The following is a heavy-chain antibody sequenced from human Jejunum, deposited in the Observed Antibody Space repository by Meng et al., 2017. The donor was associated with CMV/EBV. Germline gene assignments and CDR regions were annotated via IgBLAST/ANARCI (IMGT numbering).Heavy chain of an antibody. V-gene: IGHV3-21*01. CDR1: GFTFDTYG. CDR3: ARVVKGGNYLEY. D-gene: IGHD4-23*01. CDR2: ISISSYT. J-gene: IGHJ4*02. Sequence: CATSGFTFDTYGMRWVRQAPGKGLEWVSSISISSYTYYTDSVKGRFTISRDNAKNSLYLQMNSLRGEDTAVYYCARVVKGGNYLEYWGQGTLVTVSS.